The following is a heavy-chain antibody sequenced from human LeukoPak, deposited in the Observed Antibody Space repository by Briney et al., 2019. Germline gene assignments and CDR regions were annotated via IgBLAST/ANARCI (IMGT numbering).Heavy chain of an antibody. CDR2: IRFDGSNK. J-gene: IGHJ4*02. V-gene: IGHV3-30*02. CDR3: APPECSINCWGALRS. Sequence: PGGSLRLSCAASGFTFSSYGMHWVRQAPGKGLEWVAFIRFDGSNKYYSDSVKGRFTISRDNSKNTLYLQMNSLRAEDTAAYYCAPPECSINCWGALRSWGQGTLVTVSS. D-gene: IGHD2-2*01. CDR1: GFTFSSYG.